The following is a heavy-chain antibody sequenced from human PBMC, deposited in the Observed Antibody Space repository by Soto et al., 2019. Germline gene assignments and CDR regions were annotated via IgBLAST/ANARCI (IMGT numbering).Heavy chain of an antibody. Sequence: QVQLQESGPGLLRPSETLSLTCAVSRGSVSSDLFYWRWIRQPPGKGLEWIGYFYNSRSTNYNTSLKSRVTLSLDTPTTQFFLKLTAVTAADTAVYYCAREKRAGNWFDSWGQGTLVTVSS. CDR2: FYNSRST. J-gene: IGHJ5*01. V-gene: IGHV4-61*01. D-gene: IGHD3-10*01. CDR1: RGSVSSDLFY. CDR3: AREKRAGNWFDS.